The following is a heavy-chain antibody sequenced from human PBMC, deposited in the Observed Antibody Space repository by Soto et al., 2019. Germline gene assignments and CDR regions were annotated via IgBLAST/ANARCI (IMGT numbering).Heavy chain of an antibody. CDR1: GITLNNSG. D-gene: IGHD5-12*01. J-gene: IGHJ6*02. V-gene: IGHV3-30*18. CDR2: ISHDGSEQ. Sequence: QVQLVDSGGGVVQPGRSLRLSCRVSGITLNNSGIHWVRQAPGKGLEWMAVISHDGSEQYYADSMKGRLNISRDNSKNKVNLQMNSLRGEDTAIYYCVKDRVPGAYGHYYGMDVWGQGTTVTVSS. CDR3: VKDRVPGAYGHYYGMDV.